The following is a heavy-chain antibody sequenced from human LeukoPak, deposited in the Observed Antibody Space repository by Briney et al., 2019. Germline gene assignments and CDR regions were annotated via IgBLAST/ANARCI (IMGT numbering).Heavy chain of an antibody. CDR3: ARVTLFSKRAHLEWLFVDV. CDR1: GGSISSGSYY. V-gene: IGHV4-61*02. D-gene: IGHD3-3*01. CDR2: IYTSGST. J-gene: IGHJ6*02. Sequence: SQTLSLTCTVSGGSISSGSYYWSWIRQPAGKGLEWIGRIYTSGSTNYNPSLKSRVTISVDTSKNQFSLKLSSVTAADTAVYYCARVTLFSKRAHLEWLFVDVWAQGTTVTVSS.